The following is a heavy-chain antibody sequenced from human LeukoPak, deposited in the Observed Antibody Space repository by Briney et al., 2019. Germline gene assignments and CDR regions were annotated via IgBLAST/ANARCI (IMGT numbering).Heavy chain of an antibody. CDR3: ARDRATDYGDSPGY. CDR1: GFTFSSYW. J-gene: IGHJ4*02. D-gene: IGHD4-17*01. CDR2: INSDGSGT. V-gene: IGHV3-74*01. Sequence: GGSLRLSCAASGFTFSSYWFHWVRQAPGKGLVWVSRINSDGSGTTYADSVKGRFTISRDNAKNSLYLQMNSLRAEDTAVYYCARDRATDYGDSPGYWGQGTLVTVSS.